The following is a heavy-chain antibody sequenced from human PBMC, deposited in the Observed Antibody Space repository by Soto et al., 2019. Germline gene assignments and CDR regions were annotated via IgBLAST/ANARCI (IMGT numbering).Heavy chain of an antibody. CDR1: GAALNSGNYY. D-gene: IGHD2-21*01. CDR2: IYVTGAV. V-gene: IGHV4-31*03. Sequence: SETLSLTCSVSGAALNSGNYYRSWIRQVPGKGLEWIGHIYVTGAVDYNPSLRDRITISQDTSERQFSLNLRLVTAADTAVYYCARLRIATNNYKWFDPWGQGTLATVSS. J-gene: IGHJ5*02. CDR3: ARLRIATNNYKWFDP.